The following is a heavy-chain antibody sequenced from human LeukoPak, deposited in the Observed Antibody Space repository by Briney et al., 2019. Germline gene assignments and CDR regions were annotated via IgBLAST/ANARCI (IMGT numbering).Heavy chain of an antibody. CDR3: TRDTGGIGSYPDY. D-gene: IGHD1-26*01. V-gene: IGHV3-7*01. Sequence: GGSLRLSCAASGFTFRNYWMTWVRQTPGKGLEWVANIKQDGSEKDFWDSVKGRFTISRDNAKNSVYLQMNSLRVEDTGVYYCTRDTGGIGSYPDYWSQGTLVTVSP. CDR2: IKQDGSEK. CDR1: GFTFRNYW. J-gene: IGHJ4*02.